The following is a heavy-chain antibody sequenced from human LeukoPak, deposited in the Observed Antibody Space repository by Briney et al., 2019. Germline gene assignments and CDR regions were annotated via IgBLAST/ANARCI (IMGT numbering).Heavy chain of an antibody. D-gene: IGHD2-15*01. J-gene: IGHJ5*02. CDR2: IIPIFGTA. Sequence: SVNVSCKASGGTFSSYAISWVRQAPGQGLEWMGGIIPIFGTANYAQRFQGRVTITADKSTSTAYMELSSLRSEDTAVYYCARVVQSGGTLYNWFDPWGQGTLVTVSS. CDR1: GGTFSSYA. V-gene: IGHV1-69*06. CDR3: ARVVQSGGTLYNWFDP.